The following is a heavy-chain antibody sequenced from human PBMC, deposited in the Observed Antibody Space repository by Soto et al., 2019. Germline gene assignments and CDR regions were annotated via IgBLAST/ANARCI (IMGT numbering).Heavy chain of an antibody. V-gene: IGHV6-1*01. D-gene: IGHD5-18*01. CDR1: GDSISTNNVA. Sequence: QVQLQQSGPGLVKPSQTLSLTCAISGDSISTNNVAWSWIRQSPSGGLEWLGRTGYTSKWYNDYAVSVRSRITINPDTSKNQFSLQLNSVTLDDTAVYYCARGKYSAFDYWGQGTLVTVSS. CDR2: TGYTSKWYN. J-gene: IGHJ4*02. CDR3: ARGKYSAFDY.